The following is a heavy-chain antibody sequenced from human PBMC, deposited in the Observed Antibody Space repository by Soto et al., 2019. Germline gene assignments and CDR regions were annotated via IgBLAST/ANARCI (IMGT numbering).Heavy chain of an antibody. J-gene: IGHJ4*02. CDR3: ACSIAVADAEGFDY. D-gene: IGHD6-19*01. V-gene: IGHV4-59*08. CDR2: IYYSGST. CDR1: GGSISSYY. Sequence: QVQLQESGPGLVKPSETLSLTCTVSGGSISSYYWSWIRQPPGKGLEWIGCIYYSGSTNYNPSLKSRVTISVDTSKNQFSLKLSSVTAADTAVYYCACSIAVADAEGFDYWGQGTLVTVSS.